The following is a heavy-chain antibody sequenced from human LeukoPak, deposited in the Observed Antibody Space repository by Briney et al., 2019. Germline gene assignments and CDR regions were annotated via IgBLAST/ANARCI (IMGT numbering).Heavy chain of an antibody. J-gene: IGHJ6*03. CDR1: GGTFSSYA. CDR2: IIPIFGTA. CDR3: ARVPAHYYYYMDV. Sequence: EASVKVSCKASGGTFSSYAISWVRQAPGQGLEWMGGIIPIFGTANYAQKFQGRVTITADESTSTAYMELSSLRSEDTAVYYCARVPAHYYYYMDVWGKGTTVTVSS. V-gene: IGHV1-69*13.